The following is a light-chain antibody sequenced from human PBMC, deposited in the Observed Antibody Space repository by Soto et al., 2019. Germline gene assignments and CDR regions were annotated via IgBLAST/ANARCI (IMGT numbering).Light chain of an antibody. CDR3: SSYTSSSTLV. J-gene: IGLJ1*01. CDR1: SRAVGAYDY. CDR2: DVS. V-gene: IGLV2-14*03. Sequence: QSVLPQPASVSGSPGQSITVSCTGTSRAVGAYDYVSWYQHHPGKAPKLMIYDVSYRPSGVSNRFSGSKSGNTASLTISGLQAEDEADYYCSSYTSSSTLVFGTGTKVTVL.